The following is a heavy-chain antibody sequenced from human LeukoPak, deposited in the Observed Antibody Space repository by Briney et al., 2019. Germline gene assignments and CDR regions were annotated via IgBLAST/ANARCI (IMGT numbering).Heavy chain of an antibody. CDR2: ISGSGGST. Sequence: GGSLRLSCAASGFTFSSYAMSWVRQAPGKGLEWVSAISGSGGSTYYADSVKGRFTISRDNAKNSLYLQMNSLRAEDTAVYYCARAPRYSGYDFGYWGQGTLVTVSS. D-gene: IGHD5-12*01. CDR1: GFTFSSYA. J-gene: IGHJ4*02. CDR3: ARAPRYSGYDFGY. V-gene: IGHV3-23*01.